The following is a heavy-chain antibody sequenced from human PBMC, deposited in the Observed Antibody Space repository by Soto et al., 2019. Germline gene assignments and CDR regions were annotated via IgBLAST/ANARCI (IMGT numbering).Heavy chain of an antibody. CDR1: CGSISSSSYY. CDR3: ARHRYNWNGFDY. CDR2: IYYSGST. D-gene: IGHD1-20*01. Sequence: PSETLSLTCAVSCGSISSSSYYWGWIRQPPGKGLEWIGSIYYSGSTYYNPSLKSRVTISVDTSKNQFSLKLSSVTAADTAVYYCARHRYNWNGFDYWGQGTLVTVSS. V-gene: IGHV4-39*01. J-gene: IGHJ4*02.